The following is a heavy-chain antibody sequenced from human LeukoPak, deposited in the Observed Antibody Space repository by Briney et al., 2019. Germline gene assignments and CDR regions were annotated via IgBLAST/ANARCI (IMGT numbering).Heavy chain of an antibody. CDR2: IIPILGIA. CDR1: GGTFSSYA. Sequence: SVKVSCKASGGTFSSYAISWVRQAPGQGLEWMGRIIPILGIANYAQKFQGRVTITADKSTSTAYMELSSLRSEDTAVYYCARDTFRHSGYDYGFDYWGQGTLVTVSS. J-gene: IGHJ4*02. D-gene: IGHD5-12*01. V-gene: IGHV1-69*04. CDR3: ARDTFRHSGYDYGFDY.